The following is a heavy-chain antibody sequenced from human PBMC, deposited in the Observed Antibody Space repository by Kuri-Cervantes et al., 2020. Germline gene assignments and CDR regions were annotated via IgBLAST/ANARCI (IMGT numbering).Heavy chain of an antibody. Sequence: ASVKVSCKASGYTFSSYGMSWVRQAPGQRLEWMGWISAYNGDTVHAQQFQGGVTMTRNTSISTAYMELSSLRSEDTAVYYCARGYLPPLAYYYMDVWGKGTTVTVSS. CDR3: ARGYLPPLAYYYMDV. J-gene: IGHJ6*03. CDR2: ISAYNGDT. V-gene: IGHV1-8*01. D-gene: IGHD2/OR15-2a*01. CDR1: GYTFSSYG.